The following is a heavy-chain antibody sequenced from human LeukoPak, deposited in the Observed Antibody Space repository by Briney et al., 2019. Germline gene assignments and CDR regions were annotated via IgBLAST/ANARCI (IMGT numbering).Heavy chain of an antibody. J-gene: IGHJ4*02. D-gene: IGHD4-17*01. CDR3: ARDGIYGETSDY. Sequence: KPSETLSLTCTVSGGSVSSRSYYWSWIRQPPGKGLEWIGYIYYSGSTNYNPSLKSRVTMSVDTSKNQFSLKLSSLTAADTAVYYCARDGIYGETSDYWGQGTLVTVSS. CDR1: GGSVSSRSYY. CDR2: IYYSGST. V-gene: IGHV4-61*01.